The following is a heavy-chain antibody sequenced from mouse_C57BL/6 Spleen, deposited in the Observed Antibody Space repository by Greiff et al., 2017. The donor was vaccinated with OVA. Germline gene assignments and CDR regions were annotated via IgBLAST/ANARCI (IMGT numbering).Heavy chain of an antibody. J-gene: IGHJ1*03. Sequence: EVQLVESEGGLVQPGSSMKLSCTASGFTFSDYYMAWVRQVPEKGLEWVANINYDGSSTYYLDSLKSRFIISRDNAKNILYLQMSSLKSEDTATYYCARDPLYYYGSSPYWYFDVWGTGTTVTVSS. CDR2: INYDGSST. CDR1: GFTFSDYY. CDR3: ARDPLYYYGSSPYWYFDV. D-gene: IGHD1-1*01. V-gene: IGHV5-16*01.